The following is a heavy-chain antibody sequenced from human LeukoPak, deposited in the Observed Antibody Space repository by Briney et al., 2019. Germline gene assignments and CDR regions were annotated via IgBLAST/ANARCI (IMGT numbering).Heavy chain of an antibody. J-gene: IGHJ4*02. D-gene: IGHD6-13*01. CDR3: GSSGWYGVFDY. Sequence: SETLSLTCTVSGGSISSYYWSWIRQPPGKGLEWIGYIYYSGSTNYNPSLKSRVTISVDTSKNQFSLKLSSVTAADTAVYYCGSSGWYGVFDYWGQGTLVTVSS. CDR1: GGSISSYY. V-gene: IGHV4-59*01. CDR2: IYYSGST.